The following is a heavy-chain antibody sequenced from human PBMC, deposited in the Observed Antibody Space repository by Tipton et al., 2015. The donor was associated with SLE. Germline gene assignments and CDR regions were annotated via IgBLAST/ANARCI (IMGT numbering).Heavy chain of an antibody. CDR2: IYYRCST. J-gene: IGHJ4*02. D-gene: IGHD6-19*01. CDR3: ARGVAERLGLDF. CDR1: GGSISGHY. V-gene: IGHV4-59*11. Sequence: TLSLTCTVSGGSISGHYWSWIRQPPGKGLEWIGYIYYRCSTNYNHSLKSRVNMFVDPSKMQFSLNLNSVTAADTALYFCARGVAERLGLDFWGQGSLVTVSS.